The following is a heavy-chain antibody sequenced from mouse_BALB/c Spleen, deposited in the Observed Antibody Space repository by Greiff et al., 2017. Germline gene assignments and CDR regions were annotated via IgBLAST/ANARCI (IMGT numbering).Heavy chain of an antibody. CDR1: GFNIKDTY. D-gene: IGHD3-2*01. J-gene: IGHJ4*01. V-gene: IGHV14-3*02. CDR2: IDPANGNT. CDR3: ARPALDSSCYYAMDY. Sequence: VQLQQSGAELVKPGASVKLSCTASGFNIKDTYMHWVKQRPEQGLEWIGRIDPANGNTKYDPKFQGKATITADTSSNTAYLQLSSLTSEDTAVYYCARPALDSSCYYAMDYWGQGTSVTVSS.